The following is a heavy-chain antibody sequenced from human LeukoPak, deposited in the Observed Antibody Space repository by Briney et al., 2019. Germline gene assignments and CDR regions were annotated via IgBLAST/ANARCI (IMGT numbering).Heavy chain of an antibody. CDR1: GGSISSSSCY. J-gene: IGHJ5*02. CDR3: ARVPPLRWFDP. Sequence: SETLSLTCTVSGGSISSSSCYWGWTRQPPGKGLEWIGSIYYSGSTYYNPSLKSRVTISVDTSKNQFSLKLSSVTAADTAVYYCARVPPLRWFDPWGQGTLVTVSS. CDR2: IYYSGST. V-gene: IGHV4-39*01.